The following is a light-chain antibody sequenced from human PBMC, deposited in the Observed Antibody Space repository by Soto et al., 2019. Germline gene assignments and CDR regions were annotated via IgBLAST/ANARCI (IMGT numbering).Light chain of an antibody. CDR2: EVS. CDR3: SSYTSSSSLGV. CDR1: SSDVGGYNY. J-gene: IGLJ1*01. Sequence: QSALTQPASVSGSPGQWITISCIGTSSDVGGYNYVSWYQQHPGKAPKLMIYEVSNRPSGVSNRFSGSKSGNTASLTISGLKDEDEDEYYCSSYTSSSSLGVFGTGTKVT. V-gene: IGLV2-14*03.